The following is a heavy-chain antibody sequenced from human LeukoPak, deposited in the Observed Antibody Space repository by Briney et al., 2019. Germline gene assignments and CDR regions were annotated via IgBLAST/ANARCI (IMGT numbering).Heavy chain of an antibody. J-gene: IGHJ4*02. CDR1: GFTFSSYA. CDR2: ISYDGSNK. D-gene: IGHD4-17*01. Sequence: HPGGSLRLSCAASGFTFSSYAIHWVRQAPGKGLKWVAVISYDGSNKYYADSVKGRFTISRDNSKNTLYLQMNSLRAEDTAVYYCARETGSAVGSTDFDYWGQGTLVTVSS. CDR3: ARETGSAVGSTDFDY. V-gene: IGHV3-30-3*01.